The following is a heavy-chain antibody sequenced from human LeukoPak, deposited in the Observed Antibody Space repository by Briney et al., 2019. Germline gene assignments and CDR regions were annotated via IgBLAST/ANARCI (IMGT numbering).Heavy chain of an antibody. CDR1: GGSISSYY. CDR3: ARSPAGVRGVIGWFDP. D-gene: IGHD3-10*01. CDR2: IYYSGST. J-gene: IGHJ5*02. V-gene: IGHV4-59*01. Sequence: SETLSLTSTVSGGSISSYYWSWIRQPPGKGLEWIGYIYYSGSTNYNPSLKSRVTISVDTSKNQFSLKLSSVTAADTAVYYCARSPAGVRGVIGWFDPWGQGTLVTVSS.